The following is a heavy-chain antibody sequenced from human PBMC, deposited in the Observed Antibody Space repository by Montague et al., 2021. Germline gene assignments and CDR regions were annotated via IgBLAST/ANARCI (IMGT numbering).Heavy chain of an antibody. J-gene: IGHJ4*02. Sequence: SETLSLTCAVYGGSLSGYIWNWIRQPPGRDLEWIGQISHTGSTSYNPSIKSGVTMSVDTSENHVSLRLSSVTAADTAVYYCTRGEIAVTGIDYWGQGALVTVSS. CDR2: ISHTGST. CDR1: GGSLSGYI. CDR3: TRGEIAVTGIDY. D-gene: IGHD6-19*01. V-gene: IGHV4-34*01.